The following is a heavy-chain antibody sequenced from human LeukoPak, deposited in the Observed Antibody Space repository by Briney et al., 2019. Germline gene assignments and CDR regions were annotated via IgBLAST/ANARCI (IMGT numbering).Heavy chain of an antibody. CDR1: GFTFSTYS. Sequence: GGSLRLSCAASGFTFSTYSMNWVRQAPGKGLEWVSYISSSSSSIYYADSVKGRFTTSRDNAKNSLYLQMNTLRAEDTAVYYCARKVANTYSYFDSWGQGTLVTVSS. CDR2: ISSSSSSI. V-gene: IGHV3-48*01. J-gene: IGHJ4*02. D-gene: IGHD2-15*01. CDR3: ARKVANTYSYFDS.